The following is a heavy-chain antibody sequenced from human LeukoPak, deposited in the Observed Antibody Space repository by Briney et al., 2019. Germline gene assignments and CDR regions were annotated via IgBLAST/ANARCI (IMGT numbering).Heavy chain of an antibody. V-gene: IGHV4-59*08. Sequence: SETLSLTCTVSGGSLSGYYWSWIRQPPGKGLEWIAYLYYSGSTSYNPSLKSRVTISVDTSKNQFSLKLSSVTAADTSVYYCARQPDRRQLVLWGQGALVTVSS. CDR3: ARQPDRRQLVL. CDR1: GGSLSGYY. CDR2: LYYSGST. D-gene: IGHD6-13*01. J-gene: IGHJ1*01.